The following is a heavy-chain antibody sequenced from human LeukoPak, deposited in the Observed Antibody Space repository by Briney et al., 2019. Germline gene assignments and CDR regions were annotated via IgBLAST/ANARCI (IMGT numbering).Heavy chain of an antibody. CDR3: ARGMWFGELDAFDI. V-gene: IGHV4-4*02. J-gene: IGHJ3*02. CDR1: GGSISSNNW. CDR2: IYHSGST. D-gene: IGHD3-10*01. Sequence: SGTLSLTCAVSGGSISSNNWWSWVRQPPGKGLEWIGEIYHSGSTNYNPSLKSRLTISVDKSKNQFSLKLSSVTAADTAVYYCARGMWFGELDAFDIWGQGTMVTVSS.